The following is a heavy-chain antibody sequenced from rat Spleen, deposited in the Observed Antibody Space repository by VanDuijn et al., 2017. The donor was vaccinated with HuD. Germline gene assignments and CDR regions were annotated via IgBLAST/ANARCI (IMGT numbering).Heavy chain of an antibody. Sequence: QVQLKESGPGLVQPSQTLSLTCTVSGFSLTSYHVSWVRQPPGKGLEWIGVIWTGGNTAYNSLLKSRLSISRDISKSQVFLKMNSVQTEDTATYYCARLTGSPYWGQGVMVTVSS. D-gene: IGHD5-1*01. CDR3: ARLTGSPY. J-gene: IGHJ2*01. CDR1: GFSLTSYH. V-gene: IGHV2-43*01. CDR2: IWTGGNT.